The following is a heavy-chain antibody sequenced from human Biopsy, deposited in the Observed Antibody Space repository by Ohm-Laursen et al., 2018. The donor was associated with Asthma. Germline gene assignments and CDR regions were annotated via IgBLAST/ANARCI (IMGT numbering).Heavy chain of an antibody. CDR2: ITFDGSTQ. CDR3: SRDMLGYYFDI. J-gene: IGHJ4*02. V-gene: IGHV3-30-3*01. CDR1: GTHFGSYN. D-gene: IGHD2-8*01. Sequence: SLRLSCTSSGTHFGSYNMHWARQAPGKGLEWVAVITFDGSTQHYGDSVKGRFTISRDNSKNMLFLQMNSLRAEDTAVYYCSRDMLGYYFDIWGQGTQVTVSS.